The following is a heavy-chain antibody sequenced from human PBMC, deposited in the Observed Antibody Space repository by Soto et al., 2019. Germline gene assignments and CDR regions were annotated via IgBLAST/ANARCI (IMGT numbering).Heavy chain of an antibody. CDR3: ARVERQQPPAY. V-gene: IGHV4-4*02. CDR2: IYHSGST. D-gene: IGHD6-13*01. Sequence: QVQLQESGPGLVKPSGTLSLTCAVSGDSISSSKWWSWVRQPPGKGLEWIGEIYHSGSTNCNPSPLTRAIISAETSTTQFLLKLSSMTDAVTAVYSCARVERQQPPAYWGQVTLFTV. J-gene: IGHJ4*02. CDR1: GDSISSSKW.